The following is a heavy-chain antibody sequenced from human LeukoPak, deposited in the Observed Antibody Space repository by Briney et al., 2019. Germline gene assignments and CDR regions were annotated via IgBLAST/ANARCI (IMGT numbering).Heavy chain of an antibody. Sequence: GGSLRLSCAASEFSVSSNYMSWVRQAPGKGLEWVSVIYSGGSTYYADSVKGRFTISRDNSKNTLYLQMNSLRAEDTAVYYCARNMYSSSWYYFDYWGQGTLVTVSS. CDR3: ARNMYSSSWYYFDY. D-gene: IGHD6-13*01. CDR1: EFSVSSNY. V-gene: IGHV3-53*01. J-gene: IGHJ4*02. CDR2: IYSGGST.